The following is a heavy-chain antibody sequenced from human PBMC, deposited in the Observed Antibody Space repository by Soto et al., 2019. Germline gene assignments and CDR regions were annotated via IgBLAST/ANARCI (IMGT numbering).Heavy chain of an antibody. J-gene: IGHJ6*02. CDR2: IIPIFGTA. V-gene: IGHV1-69*13. CDR1: GGTSSSYA. Sequence: SVKVSCKASGGTSSSYAISWVRQAPGQGLEWMGGIIPIFGTANYAQKFQGRVTITADESTSTAYMELSSLRSEDTAVYYCAREPIAARPSYYYYYGMDVWGQGTTVTVSS. D-gene: IGHD6-6*01. CDR3: AREPIAARPSYYYYYGMDV.